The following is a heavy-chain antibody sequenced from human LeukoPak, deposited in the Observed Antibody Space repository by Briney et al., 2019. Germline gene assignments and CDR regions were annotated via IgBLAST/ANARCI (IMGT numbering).Heavy chain of an antibody. V-gene: IGHV3-7*01. CDR3: ARSLLHYYDSSGYGY. CDR1: GFTFSSYW. CDR2: IKQDGSEK. D-gene: IGHD3-22*01. Sequence: GGSLRLSCAASGFTFSSYWMSWVRQAPGKGLEWVANIKQDGSEKYYVDSMKGRFTISRDNAKNSLYLQMNSLRAEDTAVYYCARSLLHYYDSSGYGYWGQGTLVTVSS. J-gene: IGHJ4*02.